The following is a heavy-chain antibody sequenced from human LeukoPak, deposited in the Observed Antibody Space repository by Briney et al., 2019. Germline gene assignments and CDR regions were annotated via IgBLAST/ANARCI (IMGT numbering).Heavy chain of an antibody. J-gene: IGHJ6*02. D-gene: IGHD5-12*01. Sequence: GGSLRLSCAASGFTFSDYYMSWIRQAPGKGLEWVSYISSSGSTICYADSVKGRFTISRDNAKNSLYLQMNSLRAEDTAVYYCARVKVSGYDWAPPYMDVWGQGTTVTVSS. V-gene: IGHV3-11*01. CDR1: GFTFSDYY. CDR2: ISSSGSTI. CDR3: ARVKVSGYDWAPPYMDV.